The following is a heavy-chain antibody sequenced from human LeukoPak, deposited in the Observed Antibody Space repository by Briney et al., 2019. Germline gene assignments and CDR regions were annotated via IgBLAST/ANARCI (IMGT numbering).Heavy chain of an antibody. J-gene: IGHJ5*02. CDR3: ARGGGNYLFFCDRGRLDP. V-gene: IGHV4-34*01. D-gene: IGHD2-15*01. CDR1: NGSFSNYY. Sequence: PSETLSLTCAVNNGSFSNYYWTWIRQSPGKGLQWIGEISQSGTTNYNPSLKSRLTLSMDESKNHLSLTLTSVTAADTALYFCARGGGNYLFFCDRGRLDPWGQGTLVTVSS. CDR2: ISQSGTT.